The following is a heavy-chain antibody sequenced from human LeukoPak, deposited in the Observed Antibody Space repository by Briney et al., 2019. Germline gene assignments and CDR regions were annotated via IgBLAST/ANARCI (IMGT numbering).Heavy chain of an antibody. CDR2: INPNRGGT. CDR1: GYTFTGYY. J-gene: IGHJ4*02. CDR3: ARVQYYYDSSGYWAH. V-gene: IGHV1-2*02. D-gene: IGHD3-22*01. Sequence: GASVKVSCKASGYTFTGYYMHWVRQPRAQGREWMGWINPNRGGTNYAQKFQGRVTMTRDTSISTAYMELSRLRSDDTAVYYCARVQYYYDSSGYWAHWGQGTLVTVSS.